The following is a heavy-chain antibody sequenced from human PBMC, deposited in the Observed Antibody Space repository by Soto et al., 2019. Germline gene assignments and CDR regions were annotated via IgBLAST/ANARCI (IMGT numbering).Heavy chain of an antibody. J-gene: IGHJ6*02. CDR2: ISAYNGNT. D-gene: IGHD5-18*01. V-gene: IGHV1-18*01. Sequence: ASVKVSCKASGYTFTSYCISWVRQAPGQGLEWMGWISAYNGNTNYAQKLQGRVTMTTDTSTSTAYMELRSLRSDDTAVYYCARGAGFRQRGYSSSLYYYGMDVWGQGTTVTVSS. CDR3: ARGAGFRQRGYSSSLYYYGMDV. CDR1: GYTFTSYC.